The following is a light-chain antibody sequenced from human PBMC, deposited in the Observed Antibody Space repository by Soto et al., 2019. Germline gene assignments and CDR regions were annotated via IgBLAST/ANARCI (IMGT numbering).Light chain of an antibody. Sequence: DIQMTQSPSSLSASVGDGVTITCRASQSISSYLNWYQQKPGKAPKLLIYAASSLQSGVPSRFXXXGXXXXXXXXXXXXXXXDFATYYCQQSYTTPRTFGQGTRVEIK. V-gene: IGKV1-39*01. J-gene: IGKJ1*01. CDR2: AAS. CDR3: QQSYTTPRT. CDR1: QSISSY.